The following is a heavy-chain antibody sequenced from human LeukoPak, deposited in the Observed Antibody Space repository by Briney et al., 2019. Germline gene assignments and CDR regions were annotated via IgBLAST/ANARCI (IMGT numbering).Heavy chain of an antibody. CDR2: IKQSGSEK. D-gene: IGHD1-7*01. Sequence: GGSLTLSCAASGLTFRDHWLIWVRQAPGKGLAWVAHIKQSGSEKYYVAFVKGRFTISRDNAEKSVYLQMNSQRAEDTDMYYCARVRGNYYFDYWGHGAVVTVSS. CDR1: GLTFRDHW. CDR3: ARVRGNYYFDY. V-gene: IGHV3-7*01. J-gene: IGHJ4*01.